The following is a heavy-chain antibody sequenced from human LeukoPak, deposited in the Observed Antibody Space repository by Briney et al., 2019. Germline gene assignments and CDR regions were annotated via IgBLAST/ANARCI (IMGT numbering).Heavy chain of an antibody. D-gene: IGHD3-10*01. J-gene: IGHJ3*02. V-gene: IGHV5-51*01. CDR2: IYPGDPDT. CDR1: GYSFTSYW. Sequence: GESLKISCKGSGYSFTSYWIGWVRQMPGKGLEWMGIIYPGDPDTRYSPSFQGQVTISADKSISTAYLQWNSLKASDIAMYYCARGTLREVISNAFDIWGQGTMVTVSS. CDR3: ARGTLREVISNAFDI.